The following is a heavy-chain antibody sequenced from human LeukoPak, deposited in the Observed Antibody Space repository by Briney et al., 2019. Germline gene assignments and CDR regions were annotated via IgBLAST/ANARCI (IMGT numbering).Heavy chain of an antibody. CDR3: ASGLPGSPPSPH. Sequence: SETLRLTCTASGGSVSSGSFYWNWIRQPPGKGLEWIGYIYYSGSTSYNPSLKSRVTISVDTSKNQFSLKLSSVTAADTAVYSRASGLPGSPPSPHWGQGTLVTVSS. CDR1: GGSVSSGSFY. CDR2: IYYSGST. D-gene: IGHD6-6*01. V-gene: IGHV4-61*01. J-gene: IGHJ1*01.